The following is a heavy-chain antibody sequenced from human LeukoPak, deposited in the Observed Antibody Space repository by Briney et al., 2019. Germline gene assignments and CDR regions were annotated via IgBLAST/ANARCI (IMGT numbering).Heavy chain of an antibody. Sequence: PSETLSLTCPVSGGPISSSSYYWGWIRQPPGKGLEWIGSTYYGGNTYYNPSLRSRVTISVDTSKNQFSLELSSVTAADTAVYYCAIQYDSRGTHAFDIWGQGTMVIVSS. CDR2: TYYGGNT. J-gene: IGHJ3*02. CDR1: GGPISSSSYY. V-gene: IGHV4-39*07. D-gene: IGHD3-22*01. CDR3: AIQYDSRGTHAFDI.